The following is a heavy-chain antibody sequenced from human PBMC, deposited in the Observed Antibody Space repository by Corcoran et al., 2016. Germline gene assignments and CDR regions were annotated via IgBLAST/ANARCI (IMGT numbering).Heavy chain of an antibody. D-gene: IGHD3-3*01. Sequence: QVQLQESGPGLVKPSETLSLTCTVSGGSISSYYWSWIRQPPGKGLEWIGYIYYSGSTNYNPSLKSRVTISVDTSKNQFSLKLSSVTAADTAVYYCARTDFWSGYPDVWGQGTTVTVSS. V-gene: IGHV4-59*01. CDR2: IYYSGST. CDR3: ARTDFWSGYPDV. J-gene: IGHJ6*02. CDR1: GGSISSYY.